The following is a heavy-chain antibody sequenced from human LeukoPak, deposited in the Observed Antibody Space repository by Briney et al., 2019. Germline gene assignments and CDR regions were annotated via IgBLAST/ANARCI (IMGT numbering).Heavy chain of an antibody. J-gene: IGHJ2*01. CDR3: ARSSGLALRSGYYYANWYFDL. V-gene: IGHV4-30-4*01. CDR1: GGSISTGDYY. D-gene: IGHD3-22*01. Sequence: PSETLSLTCTVSGGSISTGDYYWSWRRQPPGKGLEGTGYIYYSGSTYYNPSLKSRVTISVDTSKNQFSLKLSSVTAADTAVYYCARSSGLALRSGYYYANWYFDLWGRGTLVPVSS. CDR2: IYYSGST.